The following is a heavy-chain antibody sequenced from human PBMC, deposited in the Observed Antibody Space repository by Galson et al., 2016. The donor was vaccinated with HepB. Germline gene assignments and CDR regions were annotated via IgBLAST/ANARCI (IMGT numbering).Heavy chain of an antibody. V-gene: IGHV3-48*02. Sequence: SLRLSCAASKPTFSNYNMNWVRQAPGKGLEWVSYITSTSSTIYYADSVKGRFTISRDNAKNSLYLQMNRLRDEDTAVYYCARPIAAANYYYYYAMDVWGQGTTVTVSS. CDR1: KPTFSNYN. CDR2: ITSTSSTI. CDR3: ARPIAAANYYYYYAMDV. D-gene: IGHD6-13*01. J-gene: IGHJ6*02.